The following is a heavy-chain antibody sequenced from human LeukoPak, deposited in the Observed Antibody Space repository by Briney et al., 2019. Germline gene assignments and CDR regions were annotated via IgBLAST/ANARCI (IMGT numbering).Heavy chain of an antibody. CDR3: TRGLMGYSGYDDY. CDR2: IRSRTYGGTT. V-gene: IGHV3-49*04. Sequence: GGSLRLSCAASEFTFSSYAMSWVRQAPGQGLEWVGFIRSRTYGGTTEYAASVKGRFSISRDDSKSIANLQMNSLKTEDTAVYYCTRGLMGYSGYDDYWGRGTLVTVSS. CDR1: EFTFSSYA. J-gene: IGHJ4*02. D-gene: IGHD5-12*01.